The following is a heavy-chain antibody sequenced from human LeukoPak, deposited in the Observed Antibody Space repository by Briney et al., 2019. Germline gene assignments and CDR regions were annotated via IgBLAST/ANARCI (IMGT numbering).Heavy chain of an antibody. CDR1: GFTFRSYE. J-gene: IGHJ5*02. V-gene: IGHV4-34*01. CDR2: INHSGST. D-gene: IGHD2-2*01. Sequence: LRLSCAASGFTFRSYEMNWVRQAPGKGLEWIGEINHSGSTNYNPSLKSRVTISVDTSKNQFSLKLSSVTAADTAVYYCAREGYCSSTSCYSTERTYNWFDPWGQGTLVTVSS. CDR3: AREGYCSSTSCYSTERTYNWFDP.